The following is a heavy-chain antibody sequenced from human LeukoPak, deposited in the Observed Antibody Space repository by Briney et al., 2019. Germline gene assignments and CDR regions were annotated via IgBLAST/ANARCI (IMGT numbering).Heavy chain of an antibody. V-gene: IGHV3-21*06. Sequence: PGGSLRLSCAASGFTFRKFIMNWVRQAPGKGLEWVSSITSNSSHLYYADSVKGRFTISRDDAESSLYLQMNSLRGDDTAVYHCARLRAHCSNSIGFWEFDPWGQGTLVTVSS. CDR3: ARLRAHCSNSIGFWEFDP. D-gene: IGHD3-22*01. CDR2: ITSNSSHL. CDR1: GFTFRKFI. J-gene: IGHJ5*02.